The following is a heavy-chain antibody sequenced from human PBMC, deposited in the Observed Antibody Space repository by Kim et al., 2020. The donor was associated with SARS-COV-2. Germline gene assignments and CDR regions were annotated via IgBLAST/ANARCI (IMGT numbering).Heavy chain of an antibody. V-gene: IGHV1-69*01. Sequence: QKFQGRGTITADESTSTAYMELSSLRSEDTAVYYCARDCGLSGSLGWFDPWGQGTLVTVSS. CDR3: ARDCGLSGSLGWFDP. D-gene: IGHD1-26*01. J-gene: IGHJ5*02.